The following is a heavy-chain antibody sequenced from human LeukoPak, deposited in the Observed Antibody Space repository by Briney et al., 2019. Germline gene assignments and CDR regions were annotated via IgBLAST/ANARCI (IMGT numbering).Heavy chain of an antibody. V-gene: IGHV3-23*01. CDR2: ISDNGGDR. Sequence: GGSLRLSCAASGFTFSDYYTSWVRQAPGKGLEWVSAISDNGGDRKYADSVKGRFTISRDNSKNTLYLQMNSLRAEDTAIYYCGRDWKLDYWGQGNLVTVSS. J-gene: IGHJ4*02. CDR3: GRDWKLDY. CDR1: GFTFSDYY. D-gene: IGHD1-1*01.